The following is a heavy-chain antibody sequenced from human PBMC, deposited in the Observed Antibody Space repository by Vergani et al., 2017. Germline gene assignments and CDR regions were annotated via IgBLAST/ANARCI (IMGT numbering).Heavy chain of an antibody. Sequence: EVQLLESGGGLVQPGGSLRLSCAASGFTVSSNYMSWVRQAPGKGLEWVSVIYSGGSPSYAASSKGGFTIPRDNSRNTLYVQMNSLRAEETAVYYCARDEYYWTGGGPYYCYYMYVWGEGTVVAASS. CDR3: ARDEYYWTGGGPYYCYYMYV. CDR1: GFTVSSNY. D-gene: IGHD1-20*01. V-gene: IGHV3-66*01. J-gene: IGHJ6*03. CDR2: IYSGGSP.